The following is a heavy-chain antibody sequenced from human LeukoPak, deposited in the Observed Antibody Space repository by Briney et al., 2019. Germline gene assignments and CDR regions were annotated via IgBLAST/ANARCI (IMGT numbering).Heavy chain of an antibody. J-gene: IGHJ6*02. CDR1: GFTLSSYS. CDR2: ISSSSSYI. V-gene: IGHV3-21*01. D-gene: IGHD2-2*01. Sequence: GGSLRLSCAASGFTLSSYSMNWVRQAPGKGLEWVSSISSSSSYIYYADSVKGRFTISRDNAKNSLYLQMNSLRAEDTAVYYCASQQNRYYGMAVWGQGTTVTVSS. CDR3: ASQQNRYYGMAV.